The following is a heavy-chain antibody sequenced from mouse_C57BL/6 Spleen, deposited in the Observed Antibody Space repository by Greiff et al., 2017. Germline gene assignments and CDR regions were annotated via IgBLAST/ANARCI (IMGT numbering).Heavy chain of an antibody. CDR1: GFTFSDYG. Sequence: EVTLMESGGGLVKPGGSLKLSCAASGFTFSDYGMHWVRQAPEKGLEWVAYISSGSSTIYYADTVKGRFPISRDNAKNTLFLQMTSLRSEDTAMNYCATIDYGSSFDYWGQGTTLTVSS. CDR2: ISSGSSTI. CDR3: ATIDYGSSFDY. D-gene: IGHD1-1*01. J-gene: IGHJ2*01. V-gene: IGHV5-17*01.